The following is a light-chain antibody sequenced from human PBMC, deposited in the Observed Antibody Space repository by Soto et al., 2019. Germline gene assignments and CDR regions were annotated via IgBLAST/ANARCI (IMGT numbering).Light chain of an antibody. CDR1: QSISSW. CDR2: DAS. CDR3: QQYNTYPYT. V-gene: IGKV1-5*01. Sequence: DIPMTQSPSTLSASVGDRVTITCRASQSISSWLAWYQQKPGKAPKLLIYDASSLESGVPSRFSGGGSGTEFTLTISSLQPDDFGTYYCQQYNTYPYTFGQGTKLEIK. J-gene: IGKJ2*01.